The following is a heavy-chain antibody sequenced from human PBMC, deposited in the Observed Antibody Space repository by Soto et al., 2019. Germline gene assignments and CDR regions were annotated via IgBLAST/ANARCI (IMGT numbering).Heavy chain of an antibody. CDR3: ARHRITMVRGVISPFDY. D-gene: IGHD3-10*01. CDR2: IYYSGST. J-gene: IGHJ4*02. Sequence: PSETLSLTCTVSGGSISDSNDHWGWIRQPPGKGLEWIGSIYYSGSTYYNPSLKSRVTISVDTSKNQFSLKLSSVTAADTSVYYCARHRITMVRGVISPFDYWGQGTLVTVSS. CDR1: GGSISDSNDH. V-gene: IGHV4-39*01.